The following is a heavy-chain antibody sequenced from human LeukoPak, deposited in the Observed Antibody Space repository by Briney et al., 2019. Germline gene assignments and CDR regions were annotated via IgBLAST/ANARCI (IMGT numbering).Heavy chain of an antibody. CDR2: IYHSGST. V-gene: IGHV4-38-2*01. CDR3: ARQSKLYCSSTSCQKLNWFDP. CDR1: GYSISSGYY. D-gene: IGHD2-2*01. J-gene: IGHJ5*02. Sequence: PSETLSLTCAVSGYSISSGYYWGRIRQPPGKGLEWIGSIYHSGSTYYNPSLKSRVTISVDTSKNQFSLKLSSVTAADTAVYYCARQSKLYCSSTSCQKLNWFDPWGQGTLVTVSS.